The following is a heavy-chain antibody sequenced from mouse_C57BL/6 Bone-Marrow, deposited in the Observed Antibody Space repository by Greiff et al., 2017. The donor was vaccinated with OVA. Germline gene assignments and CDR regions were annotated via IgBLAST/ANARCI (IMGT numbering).Heavy chain of an antibody. D-gene: IGHD2-1*01. CDR2: IYPRSGNT. CDR1: GYTFTSYG. J-gene: IGHJ1*03. CDR3: ARGPIYYGHFDV. Sequence: QVQLQQSGAELARPGASVKLSCKASGYTFTSYGISWVKQRTGQGLEWIGEIYPRSGNTYYNEKFKGKATLTADKSSSTAYMELRSLTSEDSAVYFCARGPIYYGHFDVWGTGTTVTVSS. V-gene: IGHV1-81*01.